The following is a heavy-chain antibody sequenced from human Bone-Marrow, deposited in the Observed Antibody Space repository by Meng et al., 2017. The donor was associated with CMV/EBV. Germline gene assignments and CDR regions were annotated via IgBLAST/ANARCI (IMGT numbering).Heavy chain of an antibody. Sequence: GESLKISCAASGFTFSSYDMHWVRQATGKGLEWVSAIGTAGDTYYPGSVKGRFTISRENAKNSLYLQMNSLRAGDTAVYYCARQRSHGNGYGDYYPHGDYYYGMDVWGQGNTVNVAS. CDR1: GFTFSSYD. J-gene: IGHJ6*02. D-gene: IGHD4-17*01. CDR3: ARQRSHGNGYGDYYPHGDYYYGMDV. V-gene: IGHV3-13*01. CDR2: IGTAGDT.